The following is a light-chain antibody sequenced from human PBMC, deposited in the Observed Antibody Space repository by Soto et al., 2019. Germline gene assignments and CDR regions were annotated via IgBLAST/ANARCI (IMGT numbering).Light chain of an antibody. CDR2: DAS. V-gene: IGKV1-39*01. CDR3: QKSYSTPPIT. J-gene: IGKJ5*01. CDR1: QTIRTW. Sequence: DAQMTQSPSTLSASVGDRVTITCRASQTIRTWLAWYQQKPGKAPKLLIYDASSLERGVPSRFSGSGSGTEFTLTISSLQPEDFATYYCQKSYSTPPITFGQGTRLEIK.